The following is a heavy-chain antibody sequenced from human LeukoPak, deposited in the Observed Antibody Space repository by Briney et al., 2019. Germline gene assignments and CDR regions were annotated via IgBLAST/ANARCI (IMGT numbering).Heavy chain of an antibody. V-gene: IGHV3-74*01. D-gene: IGHD3-16*01. Sequence: QTGGSLRLSCAASGFTFSSYWMHWVRQAPGKGPVWVSRINNDGSGTTYADSVKGRFTISRDDAKNTLYLQMNSLRAEDTAVYYCARLITGDYYFDYWGQGTLVTVSS. CDR2: INNDGSGT. CDR3: ARLITGDYYFDY. J-gene: IGHJ4*02. CDR1: GFTFSSYW.